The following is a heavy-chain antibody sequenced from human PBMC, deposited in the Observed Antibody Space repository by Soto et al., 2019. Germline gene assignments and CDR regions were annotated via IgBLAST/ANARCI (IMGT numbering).Heavy chain of an antibody. CDR2: ISYDGRNK. J-gene: IGHJ4*02. Sequence: GGSLRLSCAASGFTFSNYAMHWVRQAPGKGLEWVAVISYDGRNKYYADSVKGRFTISRDNSKNTLYLQVNSLRSDDTAVYYCARAKWLQSFSYWGQGTLVTVSS. CDR3: ARAKWLQSFSY. V-gene: IGHV3-30*04. D-gene: IGHD5-12*01. CDR1: GFTFSNYA.